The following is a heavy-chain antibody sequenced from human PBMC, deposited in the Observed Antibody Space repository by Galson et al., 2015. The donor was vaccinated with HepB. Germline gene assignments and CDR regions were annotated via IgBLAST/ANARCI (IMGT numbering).Heavy chain of an antibody. Sequence: SVKVSCKASGGTFSSYTISWVRQAPGQGLEWMGRIIPILGIANYAQKFQGRVTITADKSTSTAYMELSSLRSEDTAVYYCARDRWSSSGWYYFDYWGQGTLVTVSS. CDR1: GGTFSSYT. D-gene: IGHD6-19*01. J-gene: IGHJ4*02. V-gene: IGHV1-69*04. CDR3: ARDRWSSSGWYYFDY. CDR2: IIPILGIA.